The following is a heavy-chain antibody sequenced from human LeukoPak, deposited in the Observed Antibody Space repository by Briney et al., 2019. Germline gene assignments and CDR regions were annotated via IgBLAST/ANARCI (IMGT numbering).Heavy chain of an antibody. V-gene: IGHV1-8*01. D-gene: IGHD3-10*01. Sequence: GASVKVSCKASRYTFTSYDINWVREAAGHGLEWMGWMNPNTDRTGYAQKFQGRITMTRDTSINTAYMELTNLRSEDTAIYYCARLSQTPDYYTLGGYYYLGYWGQGTPVTVSS. CDR2: MNPNTDRT. CDR1: RYTFTSYD. CDR3: ARLSQTPDYYTLGGYYYLGY. J-gene: IGHJ4*02.